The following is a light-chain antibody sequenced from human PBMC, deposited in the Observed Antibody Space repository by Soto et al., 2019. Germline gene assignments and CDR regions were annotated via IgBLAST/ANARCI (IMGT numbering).Light chain of an antibody. CDR1: QSVASNY. CDR3: QQDGLAHT. CDR2: GAA. V-gene: IGKV3-20*01. Sequence: EIVLTQSPGTLSLSPGERATLSCRASQSVASNYLAWYQQKPGQAPRARIYGAARRASGIPDRFSGSGSGTDLNLTTSRLEAEDFAAYYCQQDGLAHTVGQGTKLEIK. J-gene: IGKJ2*01.